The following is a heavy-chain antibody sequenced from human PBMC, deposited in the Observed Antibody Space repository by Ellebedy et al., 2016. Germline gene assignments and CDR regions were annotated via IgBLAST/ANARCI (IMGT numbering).Heavy chain of an antibody. V-gene: IGHV3-72*01. J-gene: IGHJ4*02. CDR1: GFTFSDHY. CDR2: IRKRANSYTT. Sequence: GGSLRLSCAASGFTFSDHYMDWVRQAPGKALEWVGRIRKRANSYTTEYAASVKGRFTISRDDSKHSLYLQMNSLRTEDTAVYHCARVAVVVPAAMDVWGQGTLVTVSS. CDR3: ARVAVVVPAAMDV. D-gene: IGHD2-2*01.